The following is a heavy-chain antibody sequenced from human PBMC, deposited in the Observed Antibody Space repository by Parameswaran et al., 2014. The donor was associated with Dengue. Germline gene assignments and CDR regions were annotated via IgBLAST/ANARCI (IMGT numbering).Heavy chain of an antibody. J-gene: IGHJ3*02. CDR3: AREDPLGAFDI. CDR2: IYYSGST. V-gene: IGHV4-59*01. D-gene: IGHD7-27*01. Sequence: RWIRQPPGKGLEWIGYIYYSGSTNYNPSLKSRVTISVDTSKNQFSLKLSSVTAADTAVYYCAREDPLGAFDIWGQGTMVTVSS.